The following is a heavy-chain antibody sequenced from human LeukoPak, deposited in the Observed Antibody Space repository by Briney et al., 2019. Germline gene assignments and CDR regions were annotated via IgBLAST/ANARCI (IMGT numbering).Heavy chain of an antibody. D-gene: IGHD3-10*01. J-gene: IGHJ4*02. CDR3: ARAPGTMVRGVVRD. CDR1: GYTFTSYG. CDR2: ISAYNGNT. Sequence: ASVKVSCKASGYTFTSYGISWVRQAPGQGLEWMGWISAYNGNTNYAQKLQGRVTMTTDTPTSTAYMELRSLRSDDTAVYYCARAPGTMVRGVVRDWGQGTLVTVSS. V-gene: IGHV1-18*01.